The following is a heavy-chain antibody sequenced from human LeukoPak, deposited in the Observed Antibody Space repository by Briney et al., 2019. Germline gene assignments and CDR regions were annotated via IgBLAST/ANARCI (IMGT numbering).Heavy chain of an antibody. CDR2: IYYSGST. V-gene: IGHV4-30-4*01. D-gene: IGHD3-3*01. J-gene: IGHJ5*02. CDR3: ARGNLYYDFWSGYLGGEAHSWFDP. Sequence: SETLSLTCTVSGGSISSGDYYWSWIRQPPGKGLEWIGYIYYSGSTYYNPSLKSRVTISVDTSKNQFSLKLSSVTAADTAVYYCARGNLYYDFWSGYLGGEAHSWFDPWGQGTLVTVSS. CDR1: GGSISSGDYY.